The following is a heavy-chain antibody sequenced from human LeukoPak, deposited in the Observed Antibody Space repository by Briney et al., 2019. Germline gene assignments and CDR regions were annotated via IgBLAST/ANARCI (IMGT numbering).Heavy chain of an antibody. Sequence: SETLSLTCAVYDVSLRGYYWSWIRQSPEKGLEWIGEVNHEGDSIYSPSLKSRLTLSVDMSKNQFSLNLRSVTAADTAVYFCARGSNYVSDYYFDVWGKGTTVIVSS. D-gene: IGHD4-11*01. CDR2: VNHEGDS. CDR3: ARGSNYVSDYYFDV. V-gene: IGHV4-34*01. J-gene: IGHJ6*03. CDR1: DVSLRGYY.